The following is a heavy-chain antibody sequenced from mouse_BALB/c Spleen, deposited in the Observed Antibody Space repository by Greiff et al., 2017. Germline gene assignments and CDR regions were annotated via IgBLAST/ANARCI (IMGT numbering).Heavy chain of an antibody. Sequence: EVQGVESGGDLVKPGGSLKLSCAASGFTFSSYGMSWVRQTPDKRLEWVATISSGGSYTYYPDSVKGRFTISRDNAKNTLYLQMSSLKSEDTAMYYCARHGNYAMDDWGQGTSVTVSS. D-gene: IGHD1-1*02. V-gene: IGHV5-6*01. CDR3: ARHGNYAMDD. CDR1: GFTFSSYG. CDR2: ISSGGSYT. J-gene: IGHJ4*01.